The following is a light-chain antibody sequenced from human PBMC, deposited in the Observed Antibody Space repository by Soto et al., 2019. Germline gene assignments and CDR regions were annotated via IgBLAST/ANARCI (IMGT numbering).Light chain of an antibody. CDR3: SSYTTSNTRQIV. CDR1: SSDVGGYNY. Sequence: QSALTQPASVSGSPGQSINISCTGTSSDVGGYNYVSWYQHHPGKAPKLIIYDVSNRPSGVSNPFSGSKSGNTASLTISGLQPEDEADYYYSSYTTSNTRQIVFGTGTKVTVL. V-gene: IGLV2-14*03. J-gene: IGLJ1*01. CDR2: DVS.